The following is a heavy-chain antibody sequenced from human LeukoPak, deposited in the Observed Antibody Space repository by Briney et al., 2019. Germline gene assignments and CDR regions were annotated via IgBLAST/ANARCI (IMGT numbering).Heavy chain of an antibody. D-gene: IGHD2-2*01. Sequence: GASVKVSCKASGYTFTSYGISWVRQAPGQGLEWMGGIIPIFGTANYAQKFQGRVTITTDESTSTAYMELSSLRSEDTAVYYCARDRCSSTSCYPNYYYYMDVWGKGTTVTVSS. CDR2: IIPIFGTA. CDR3: ARDRCSSTSCYPNYYYYMDV. CDR1: GYTFTSYG. V-gene: IGHV1-69*05. J-gene: IGHJ6*03.